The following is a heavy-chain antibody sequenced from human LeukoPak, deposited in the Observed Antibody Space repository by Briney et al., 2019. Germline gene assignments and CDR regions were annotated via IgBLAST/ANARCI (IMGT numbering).Heavy chain of an antibody. CDR3: ARGSVLDY. CDR2: IYTSGST. V-gene: IGHV4-61*02. CDR1: GGSLSSGSYF. J-gene: IGHJ4*02. Sequence: SQTLSLTCPVYGGSLSSGSYFWSWIRQPAGKGLEWIGRIYTSGSTNYNPSLKSRVTISVDTCKNQSSLKLSSVTAADTAVYYCARGSVLDYWGQGTLVTVSS. D-gene: IGHD2-8*01.